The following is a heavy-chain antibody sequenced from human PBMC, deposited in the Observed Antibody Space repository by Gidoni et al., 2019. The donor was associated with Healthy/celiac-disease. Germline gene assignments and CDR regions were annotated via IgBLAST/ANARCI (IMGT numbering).Heavy chain of an antibody. CDR1: GGSISSGDYY. Sequence: QVQLQASGPGLVKPSQTLSLTCTVSGGSISSGDYYWSWIRQPPGKGLEWIGYIYYSGSTYYNSALKSRVTISVDTSKNQFSLKLSSVTAADTAVYYCARARRYSYALNWFDPWGQGTLVTVSS. CDR2: IYYSGST. CDR3: ARARRYSYALNWFDP. D-gene: IGHD5-18*01. J-gene: IGHJ5*02. V-gene: IGHV4-30-4*01.